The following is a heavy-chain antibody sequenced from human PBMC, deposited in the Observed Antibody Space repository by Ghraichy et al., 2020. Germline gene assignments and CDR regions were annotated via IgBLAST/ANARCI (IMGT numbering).Heavy chain of an antibody. V-gene: IGHV4-59*01. CDR1: GGSISSYY. CDR2: IYYSGST. J-gene: IGHJ5*02. D-gene: IGHD3-3*01. Sequence: SETLSLTCTVSGGSISSYYWSWIRQPPGKGLEWIGYIYYSGSTNYNPSLKSRVTISVDTSKNQFSLKLSSVTAADTAVYYCARETHYDFWSGLNPQNNWFDPWGQGTLVTVSS. CDR3: ARETHYDFWSGLNPQNNWFDP.